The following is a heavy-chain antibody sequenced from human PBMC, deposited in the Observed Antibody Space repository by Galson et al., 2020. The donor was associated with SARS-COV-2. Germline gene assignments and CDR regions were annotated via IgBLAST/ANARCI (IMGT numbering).Heavy chain of an antibody. Sequence: SETLPLTCTVSGGSISSSSYYWGWIRQPPGKGLEWIGSISYSGSTYHNPSLKSRVTLSVDTSKNQFSLKLSSVTAADTAVYYCARPGSSSSWYYFDDWGQGTLVTVAS. J-gene: IGHJ4*02. CDR2: ISYSGST. CDR1: GGSISSSSYY. CDR3: ARPGSSSSWYYFDD. V-gene: IGHV4-39*01. D-gene: IGHD2-15*01.